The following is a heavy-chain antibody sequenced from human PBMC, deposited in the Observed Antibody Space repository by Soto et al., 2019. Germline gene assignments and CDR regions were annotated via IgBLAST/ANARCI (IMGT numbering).Heavy chain of an antibody. CDR2: VHRSGST. CDR1: GASISSDNW. J-gene: IGHJ5*02. CDR3: ARNGVYSLGS. V-gene: IGHV4-4*02. Sequence: QVQLQESGPGLVKPSGTLSLTCAVSGASISSDNWWNWVRQPPGQGLEWIGEVHRSGSTNYDPSHKSRVTISIDMSKNQCSLTLTSVTAADTAMYSCARNGVYSLGSWGQGTLVTVSS. D-gene: IGHD4-17*01.